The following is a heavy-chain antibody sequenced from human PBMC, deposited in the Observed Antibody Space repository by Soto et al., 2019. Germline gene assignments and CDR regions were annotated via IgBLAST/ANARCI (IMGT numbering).Heavy chain of an antibody. J-gene: IGHJ5*02. V-gene: IGHV3-33*01. CDR1: GFTFSSYG. CDR2: IWYDGSNK. CDR3: ARDPSYGGNSDWFDP. D-gene: IGHD4-17*01. Sequence: QVQLVESGGGVVQPGRSLRLSCAASGFTFSSYGMHWVRQAPGKGLEWVAVIWYDGSNKYYADSVKGRFTISRDNSKNTLYLQMNSLRAEDKAVYYCARDPSYGGNSDWFDPWGQGTLVTVSS.